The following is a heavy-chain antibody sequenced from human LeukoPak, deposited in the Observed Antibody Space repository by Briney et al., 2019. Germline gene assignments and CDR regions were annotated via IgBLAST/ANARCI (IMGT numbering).Heavy chain of an antibody. V-gene: IGHV1-2*02. CDR2: INPNSGGT. J-gene: IGHJ6*03. CDR1: GYTFTTYA. CDR3: ASWGGNSGSYFNYYYYMDV. D-gene: IGHD3-10*01. Sequence: GASVKVSCKASGYTFTTYAMNWVRQAPGQGLEWMGWINPNSGGTNYAQKFQGRVTMTRDTSISTAYMELSRLRSDDTAVYYCASWGGNSGSYFNYYYYMDVWGKGTTVTVSS.